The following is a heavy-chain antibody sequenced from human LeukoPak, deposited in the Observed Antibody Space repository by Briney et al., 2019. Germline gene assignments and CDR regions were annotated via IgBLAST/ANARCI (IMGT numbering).Heavy chain of an antibody. Sequence: SEALSLTCAVSGGSISSYYWSWVRQPPGKGLEWVGYIYYSGSTNYNPSLKSRVTISVDTSKNQFCLKLSSVTAAEKAMYCCARAPLKGWLQSLGEYYFDYWGQGTLVSVSS. CDR1: GGSISSYY. CDR3: ARAPLKGWLQSLGEYYFDY. D-gene: IGHD5-24*01. J-gene: IGHJ4*02. V-gene: IGHV4-59*01. CDR2: IYYSGST.